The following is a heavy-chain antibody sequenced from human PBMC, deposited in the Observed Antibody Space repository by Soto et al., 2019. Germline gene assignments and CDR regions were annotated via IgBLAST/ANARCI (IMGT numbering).Heavy chain of an antibody. J-gene: IGHJ3*02. Sequence: ASVKVSCKASGYTFTSYAMHWVRQAPGQRLEWMGWINAGNGNTKYSQKFQGRVTITRDTSASTAYMELSSLRSEDTAVYYCARVIAAHFDAFDIWGQGTMVTVSS. CDR1: GYTFTSYA. CDR2: INAGNGNT. D-gene: IGHD6-13*01. CDR3: ARVIAAHFDAFDI. V-gene: IGHV1-3*01.